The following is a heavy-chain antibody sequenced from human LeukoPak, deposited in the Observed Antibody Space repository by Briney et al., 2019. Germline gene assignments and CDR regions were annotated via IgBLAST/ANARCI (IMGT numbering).Heavy chain of an antibody. J-gene: IGHJ4*02. Sequence: PGGSLRLSCAASGFNFSRNGMHWVRQAPGQGLEWVAFIRFDGTNKFYGASVRGRFIISRYNSKNTLYLQTNSLRAEDTAVYYCVRVFDDVNGDYYYIPEYWGRGMLVAVSS. CDR1: GFNFSRNG. CDR2: IRFDGTNK. CDR3: VRVFDDVNGDYYYIPEY. D-gene: IGHD3-22*01. V-gene: IGHV3-30*02.